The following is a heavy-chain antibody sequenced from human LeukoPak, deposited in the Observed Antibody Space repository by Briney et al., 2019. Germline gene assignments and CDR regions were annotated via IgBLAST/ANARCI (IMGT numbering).Heavy chain of an antibody. J-gene: IGHJ4*02. CDR3: AAGEVGQLFDY. Sequence: ASVKVSCKVSGYTLSELSMHWVRQAPGKGLEWMGGFDLEDGETIYVQKFQGRVTMTEDTSTDTAYMELSGLRSDDTAVYFCAAGEVGQLFDYWGQGTLVTVSS. V-gene: IGHV1-24*01. CDR1: GYTLSELS. CDR2: FDLEDGET. D-gene: IGHD5-24*01.